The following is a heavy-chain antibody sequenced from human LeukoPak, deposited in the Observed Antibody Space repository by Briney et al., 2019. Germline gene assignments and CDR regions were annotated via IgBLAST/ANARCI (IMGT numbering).Heavy chain of an antibody. CDR3: ARDRSGSGDY. CDR2: IPSNGDNT. Sequence: GGSLRLSCEASGFTFSTYAMHWVRRAPGKGLEYVSSIPSNGDNTFYANSVKGRFTISRDNSKNTLYLQMGSLRAEDMAVYYCARDRSGSGDYWGQGTLVTVSS. CDR1: GFTFSTYA. D-gene: IGHD2-15*01. V-gene: IGHV3-64*01. J-gene: IGHJ4*02.